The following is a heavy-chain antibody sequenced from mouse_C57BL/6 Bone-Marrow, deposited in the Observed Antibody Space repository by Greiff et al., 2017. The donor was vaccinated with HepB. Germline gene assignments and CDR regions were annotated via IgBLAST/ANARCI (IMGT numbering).Heavy chain of an antibody. Sequence: VMLVESGAELARPGASVKLSCKASGYTFTSYGISWVKQRTGQGLEWIGEIYPRSGNTYYNEKFKGKATLTADKSSSTAYMELRSLTSEDSAVYFCARPIITTVVATWYFDVWGTGTTVTVSS. V-gene: IGHV1-81*01. CDR3: ARPIITTVVATWYFDV. J-gene: IGHJ1*03. CDR1: GYTFTSYG. CDR2: IYPRSGNT. D-gene: IGHD1-1*01.